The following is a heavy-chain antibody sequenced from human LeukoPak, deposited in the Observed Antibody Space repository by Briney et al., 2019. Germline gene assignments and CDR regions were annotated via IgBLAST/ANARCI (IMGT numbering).Heavy chain of an antibody. V-gene: IGHV4-59*01. CDR1: GGSISTYC. CDR2: IFYSGST. J-gene: IGHJ4*02. CDR3: ARLRDTYGYRLIDY. D-gene: IGHD5-18*01. Sequence: SSETLSLTCAVSGGSISTYCWTWIRQPPGKGLEYIGYIFYSGSTNYNPSLKSRVTISVGTSKSQFSLRLSSVTAADTAVYFCARLRDTYGYRLIDYWGQGTLVTVSS.